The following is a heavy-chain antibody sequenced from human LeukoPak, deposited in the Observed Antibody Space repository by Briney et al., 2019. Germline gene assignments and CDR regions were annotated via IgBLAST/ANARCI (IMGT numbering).Heavy chain of an antibody. CDR2: IYYSGST. Sequence: SETLSLTCTVSGGSISSSSYYWGWIRQPPGKGLEWIGSIYYSGSTYYNPSLKSRVTISVDTSKNQFSLKLSSVTGADTAVYYCARGYVRFLEWLGFDWFDPWGQGTLVTVSS. V-gene: IGHV4-39*01. J-gene: IGHJ5*02. CDR1: GGSISSSSYY. CDR3: ARGYVRFLEWLGFDWFDP. D-gene: IGHD3-3*01.